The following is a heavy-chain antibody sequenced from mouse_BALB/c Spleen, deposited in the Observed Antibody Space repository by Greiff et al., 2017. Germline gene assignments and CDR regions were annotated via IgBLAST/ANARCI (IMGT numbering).Heavy chain of an antibody. CDR1: GFTFSSYA. CDR3: AREDSYKAMDV. Sequence: EVQRVESGGGLVKPGGSLKLSCAASGFTFSSYAMSWVRQTPEKRLEWVASISSGGSNYYPDSVMGRFTISRDNDRNILYLQMSRQMSEDTTMYYGAREDSYKAMDVWGEGTSVTVSS. J-gene: IGHJ4*01. V-gene: IGHV5-6-5*01. CDR2: ISSGGSN.